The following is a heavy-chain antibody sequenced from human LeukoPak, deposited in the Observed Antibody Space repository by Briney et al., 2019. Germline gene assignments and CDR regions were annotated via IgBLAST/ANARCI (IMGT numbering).Heavy chain of an antibody. J-gene: IGHJ4*02. CDR2: ISWNSGSI. V-gene: IGHV3-9*03. D-gene: IGHD3-10*01. CDR1: GFTFDDYA. Sequence: AGGSLRLSCAASGFTFDDYAMHWVRQAPGKGLKWVSGISWNSGSIGYADSVKGRFTISRDNAKNSLYLQMNSLRAEDMALYYCAKGSYGSGSYPDYWGQGTLVTVSS. CDR3: AKGSYGSGSYPDY.